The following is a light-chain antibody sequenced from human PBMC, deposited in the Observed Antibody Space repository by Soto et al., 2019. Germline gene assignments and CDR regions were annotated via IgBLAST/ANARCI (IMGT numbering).Light chain of an antibody. Sequence: QSVLTQPASVSGSPGQSITISCTGTSSDVGGYNYVSWYQQHPGKAPKLMIYDVSYRPSGISNRFSGSKSGNTASLTISGLQAEDEAAYYCSSYTGSATVIFGGGTKLTVL. J-gene: IGLJ2*01. CDR3: SSYTGSATVI. CDR2: DVS. CDR1: SSDVGGYNY. V-gene: IGLV2-14*01.